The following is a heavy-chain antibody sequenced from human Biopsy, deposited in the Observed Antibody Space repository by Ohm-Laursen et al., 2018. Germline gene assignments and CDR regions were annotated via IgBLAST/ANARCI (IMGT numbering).Heavy chain of an antibody. CDR1: GVSINGGRYY. J-gene: IGHJ4*02. V-gene: IGHV4-31*03. CDR3: ARDYDTSGYYYVS. D-gene: IGHD3-22*01. Sequence: SQTLSLTCTVSGVSINGGRYYWNWIRHHPGKGLEWIGNIFYSANTYYNPSLKSRVTISVDTSKNQFSLKLSSVTAADTAAYYCARDYDTSGYYYVSRGQGTLVTVSS. CDR2: IFYSANT.